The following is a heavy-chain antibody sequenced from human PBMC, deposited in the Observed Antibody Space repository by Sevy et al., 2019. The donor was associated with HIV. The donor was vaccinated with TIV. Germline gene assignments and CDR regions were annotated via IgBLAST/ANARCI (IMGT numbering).Heavy chain of an antibody. CDR1: GYTFTSYY. V-gene: IGHV1-46*01. D-gene: IGHD3-22*01. J-gene: IGHJ4*02. CDR3: AGVGIYDSSGYYAYFDY. Sequence: ASVKVSCKASGYTFTSYYMHWVRQAPGQGLEWMGIINPSGGSTSYAQKFQGRVTMTRETSTSTVYMELSSLRSEDTAVYYCAGVGIYDSSGYYAYFDYWGQGTLVTVSS. CDR2: INPSGGST.